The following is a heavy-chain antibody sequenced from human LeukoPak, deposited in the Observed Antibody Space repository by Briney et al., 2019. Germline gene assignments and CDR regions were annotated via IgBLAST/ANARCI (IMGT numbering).Heavy chain of an antibody. D-gene: IGHD5-12*01. CDR1: GFTFSSYC. CDR2: IKHDGSEK. Sequence: GGSLRLSCAASGFTFSSYCMSWVRQAPGKGLECVANIKHDGSEKYYVDSVKGRFTISGDNAKNSLYLQMNSLRAEDTAIYYCARVYRVYSYAFDIWGQGTVVTVSS. V-gene: IGHV3-7*01. J-gene: IGHJ3*02. CDR3: ARVYRVYSYAFDI.